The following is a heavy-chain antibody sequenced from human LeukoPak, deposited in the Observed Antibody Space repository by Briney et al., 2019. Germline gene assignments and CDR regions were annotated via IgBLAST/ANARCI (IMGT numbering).Heavy chain of an antibody. Sequence: SETLSLTCTVSGGSITSSNYYWGWIRQPPGKWLELIGRICDSGSTDYNPSLKSRVTISVDTSKNQFSLKLSSMTAADTAVYYCARREMATSYFDYWGQGTLVTVSS. CDR3: ARREMATSYFDY. J-gene: IGHJ4*02. V-gene: IGHV4-39*01. CDR1: GGSITSSNYY. CDR2: ICDSGST. D-gene: IGHD5-24*01.